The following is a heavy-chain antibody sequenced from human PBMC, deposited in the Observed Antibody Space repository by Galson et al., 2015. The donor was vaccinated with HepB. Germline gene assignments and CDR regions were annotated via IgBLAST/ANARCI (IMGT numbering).Heavy chain of an antibody. D-gene: IGHD5-24*01. CDR3: ARGGMAAIGGPSFDS. J-gene: IGHJ4*02. CDR2: INTYSDCT. V-gene: IGHV1-18*01. CDR1: GYTFTTYT. Sequence: SVKVSCKASGYTFTTYTINWVRQVPGQGLEWMVRINTYSDCTNYAQKFQDRVTMTADTSTNTAYLELGSLGFDDTAVYYCARGGMAAIGGPSFDSWGQGTLVTVSS.